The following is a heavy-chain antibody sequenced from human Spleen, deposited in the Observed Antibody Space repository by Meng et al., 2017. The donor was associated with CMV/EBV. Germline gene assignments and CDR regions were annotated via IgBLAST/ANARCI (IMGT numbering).Heavy chain of an antibody. D-gene: IGHD3-9*01. CDR1: GYTFTGDY. CDR3: ARSRLLRYFDRNQGEKDAFDI. CDR2: INPNSGGT. V-gene: IGHV1-2*02. Sequence: ASVKVSCKASGYTFTGDYMHWVRQAPGQGLEWMGWINPNSGGTNYAQKFQGRVTMTRDTSISTAYMELSRLRSDDTAVYYCARSRLLRYFDRNQGEKDAFDIWGQGTMVTVSS. J-gene: IGHJ3*02.